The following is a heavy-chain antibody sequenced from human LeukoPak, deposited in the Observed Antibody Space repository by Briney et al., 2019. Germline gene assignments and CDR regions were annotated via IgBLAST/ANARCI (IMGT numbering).Heavy chain of an antibody. CDR3: ASAMVATLGGMDV. V-gene: IGHV4-61*01. J-gene: IGHJ6*02. CDR1: GGSVCSGSYY. Sequence: KPSETLSLTCTVSGGSVCSGSYYWSWIRQPPGKGLEWIGYIYYSGSSNYNPSLKSRVTISVDTSKNQFSLKLSSVTAADTAVYYCASAMVATLGGMDVWGQGTTVTVSS. CDR2: IYYSGSS. D-gene: IGHD5-12*01.